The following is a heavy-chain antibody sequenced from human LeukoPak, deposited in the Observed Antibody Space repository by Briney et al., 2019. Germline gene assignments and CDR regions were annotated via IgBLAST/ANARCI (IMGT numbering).Heavy chain of an antibody. Sequence: ASVKVSCKASGYTFTSYGISWVRQAPGQGLEWMGWISAYNGNTNYAQKLQGRVTMTTDTSTNTAYMELRSLRSDDTAVYYCAIGVVVAATSGPYYYYYGMDVWGQGTTVTVSS. CDR2: ISAYNGNT. V-gene: IGHV1-18*01. J-gene: IGHJ6*02. CDR1: GYTFTSYG. CDR3: AIGVVVAATSGPYYYYYGMDV. D-gene: IGHD2-15*01.